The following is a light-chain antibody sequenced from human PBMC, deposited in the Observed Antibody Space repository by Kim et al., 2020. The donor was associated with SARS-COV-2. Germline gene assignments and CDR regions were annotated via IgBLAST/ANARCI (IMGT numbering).Light chain of an antibody. Sequence: SPGERATLSSRASRSVSSTTLGWYQQKHGQAPRILLYGGSSRTTSIPDRCSGSGSGTDFTPPTSRMEPEDFAVYYCQQYGSSPRTFGQGTKVDIK. J-gene: IGKJ1*01. V-gene: IGKV3-20*01. CDR3: QQYGSSPRT. CDR2: GGS. CDR1: RSVSSTT.